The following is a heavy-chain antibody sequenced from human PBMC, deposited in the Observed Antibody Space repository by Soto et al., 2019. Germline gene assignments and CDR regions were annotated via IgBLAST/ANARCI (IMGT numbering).Heavy chain of an antibody. CDR1: GFTFSSYG. V-gene: IGHV3-30*18. Sequence: QVQLVESGGGVVQPGRSLRLSCAASGFTFSSYGMHWVRQAPGKGLEWVAVISYDGSNKYYADSVKGRFTISRDNSKNTLYLQMNSLRAEDTAVYYCAKDLYVRVRGVYYYYCMDVWGQGTTVTVSS. CDR3: AKDLYVRVRGVYYYYCMDV. D-gene: IGHD3-10*01. J-gene: IGHJ6*02. CDR2: ISYDGSNK.